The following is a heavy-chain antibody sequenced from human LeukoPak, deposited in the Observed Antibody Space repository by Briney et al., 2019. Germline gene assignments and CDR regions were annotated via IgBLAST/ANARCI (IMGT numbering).Heavy chain of an antibody. CDR2: ISGVASDI. CDR1: GFTFSSYW. CDR3: ARNQDY. V-gene: IGHV3-21*05. Sequence: PGGSLRLSCAASGFTFSSYWMSWVRQAPGKGLEWVSYISGVASDIHYGDSVKGRFTISRDNAKNSVYLQMNSLRAEDTAVYYCARNQDYWGQGTLVTVSS. J-gene: IGHJ4*02.